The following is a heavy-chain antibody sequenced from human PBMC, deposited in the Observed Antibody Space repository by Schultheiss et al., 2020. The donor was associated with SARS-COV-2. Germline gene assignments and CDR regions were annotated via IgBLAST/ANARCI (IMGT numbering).Heavy chain of an antibody. CDR2: VTGSGGST. Sequence: GGSLRLSCAASGFTFSSYAMSWVRQAPGKGLEWVSGVTGSGGSTYYADSVKGRFTISRDNSKNTLYLQMSSLRAEDTAVYYCAKAPSIGWDWFDPWGQGTLVTVSS. V-gene: IGHV3-23*01. CDR3: AKAPSIGWDWFDP. D-gene: IGHD6-19*01. CDR1: GFTFSSYA. J-gene: IGHJ5*02.